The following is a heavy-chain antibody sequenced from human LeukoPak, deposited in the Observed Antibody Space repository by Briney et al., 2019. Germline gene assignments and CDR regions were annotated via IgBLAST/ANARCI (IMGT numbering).Heavy chain of an antibody. D-gene: IGHD6-25*01. CDR2: IGASSNAT. V-gene: IGHV3-48*02. J-gene: IGHJ4*02. CDR3: ARAAYSSGPDY. Sequence: GGSLSLFRAASGFTFSGYCINWARLAPGKWLECVSYIGASSNATHYPDSVEGRFTISRDNAENSLYLLMNSLRDEDTAVYYCARAAYSSGPDYWGQGTLVTVSS. CDR1: GFTFSGYC.